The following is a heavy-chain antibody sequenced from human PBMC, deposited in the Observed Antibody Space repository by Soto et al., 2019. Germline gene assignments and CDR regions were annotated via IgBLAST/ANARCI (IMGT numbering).Heavy chain of an antibody. Sequence: SETLSLTCTVSGGSISSSSYYWVWIRQPPGKGLEWIGSIYYSGTTYYNPSLKSRVTISVDTSKNQFSLKLRSVTAADTAVYYCARQSPDYLGSVGWFDPWGQGALVTVSS. CDR2: IYYSGTT. CDR3: ARQSPDYLGSVGWFDP. D-gene: IGHD1-26*01. J-gene: IGHJ5*02. CDR1: GGSISSSSYY. V-gene: IGHV4-39*01.